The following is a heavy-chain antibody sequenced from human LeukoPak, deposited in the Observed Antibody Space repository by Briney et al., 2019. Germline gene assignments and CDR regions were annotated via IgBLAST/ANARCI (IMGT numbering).Heavy chain of an antibody. CDR2: ISGRGGST. J-gene: IGHJ4*02. CDR3: AKVGYDSWAIDY. CDR1: GFTFDTYA. V-gene: IGHV3-23*01. Sequence: GGSLRLSCAASGFTFDTYAMSWVRQAPGKGLEWVSGISGRGGSTYYADSVKGRFPISRDNSKNTLYLQMNSLRAEDTAVYYCAKVGYDSWAIDYWGQGTLVTVSS. D-gene: IGHD3-3*01.